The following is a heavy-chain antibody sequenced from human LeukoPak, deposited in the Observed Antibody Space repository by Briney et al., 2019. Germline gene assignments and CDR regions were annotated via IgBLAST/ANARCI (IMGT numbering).Heavy chain of an antibody. CDR1: GGSISSSSFC. CDR3: ARSLYCSSTSCYAGRFDY. J-gene: IGHJ4*02. CDR2: MCYSGST. Sequence: SETLSLTCTVSGGSISSSSFCWGWIRQPPGKGLEWIGSMCYSGSTFYNPSLRSRVTLSVDTSKNQFSLKLSSVTAADTAVYYCARSLYCSSTSCYAGRFDYWGQGTLVTVSS. D-gene: IGHD2-2*01. V-gene: IGHV4-39*01.